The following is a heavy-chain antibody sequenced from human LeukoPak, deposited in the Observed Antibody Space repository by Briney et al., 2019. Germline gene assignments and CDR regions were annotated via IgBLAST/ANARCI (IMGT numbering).Heavy chain of an antibody. V-gene: IGHV4-59*12. CDR2: IYYTGTT. Sequence: SETLSLTCTVSGGPITSYYWSWIRQPPGKGLEWLGNIYYTGTTNYDPSLKSRVTISLDTSKNQFSLKLTSVTAADTAVYYCARDPFSVVAGISYFDYWGQGILVTVSS. J-gene: IGHJ4*02. CDR1: GGPITSYY. CDR3: ARDPFSVVAGISYFDY. D-gene: IGHD6-19*01.